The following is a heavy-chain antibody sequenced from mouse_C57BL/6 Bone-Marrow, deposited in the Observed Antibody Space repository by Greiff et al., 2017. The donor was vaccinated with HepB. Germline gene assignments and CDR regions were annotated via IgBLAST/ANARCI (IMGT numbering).Heavy chain of an antibody. D-gene: IGHD2-1*01. V-gene: IGHV1-54*01. Sequence: QVQLKESGAELVRPGTSVKVSCKASGYAFTNYLIEWVKQRPGQGLEWIGVINPGSGSTNYNEKFKGKATLTADKSSSTAYMQLSSLTSEDSAVYFCAREGGNWFAYWGQGTLVTVSA. J-gene: IGHJ3*01. CDR2: INPGSGST. CDR1: GYAFTNYL. CDR3: AREGGNWFAY.